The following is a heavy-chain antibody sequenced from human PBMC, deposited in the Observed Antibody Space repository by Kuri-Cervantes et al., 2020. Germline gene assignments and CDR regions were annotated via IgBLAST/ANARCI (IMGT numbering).Heavy chain of an antibody. D-gene: IGHD3-10*01. V-gene: IGHV3-33*01. CDR3: ARGSWFGDRYYGMDV. CDR1: ECTFSSYG. CDR2: IWYDGSNK. Sequence: CAAYECTFSSYGMHWVRQAPGKGLEWVAVIWYDGSNKYYADSVKGRFTISRDNSKNTLYLQMNSLRAEDTAVYYCARGSWFGDRYYGMDVWGQGTTVTVSS. J-gene: IGHJ6*02.